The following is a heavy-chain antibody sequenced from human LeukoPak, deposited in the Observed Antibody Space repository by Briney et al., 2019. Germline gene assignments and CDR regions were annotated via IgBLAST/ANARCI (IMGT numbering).Heavy chain of an antibody. D-gene: IGHD6-19*01. Sequence: ASETLSLTCSVSGDSVNNNLYFWAWIRQPPGKGLKWVGSIHYTGATYYSPSLKSRVTISIDTSKNQFSLRLTSLTAADTAVYYCARMYTDGWYEYWGQGILVIVSS. V-gene: IGHV4-39*01. CDR3: ARMYTDGWYEY. J-gene: IGHJ4*02. CDR1: GDSVNNNLYF. CDR2: IHYTGAT.